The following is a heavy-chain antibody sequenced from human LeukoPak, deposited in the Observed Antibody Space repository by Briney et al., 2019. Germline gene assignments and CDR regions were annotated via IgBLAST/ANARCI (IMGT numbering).Heavy chain of an antibody. J-gene: IGHJ5*02. CDR1: GGSFSGYY. Sequence: RSSETLSLTCAVYGGSFSGYYWSWIRQPPGKGLEWIGEINHSGSTNYNPSLKSRVTISVDTSKNQFSLKLSSVTAADTAVYYCASYSSSQNWFDPWGQGTLVTVSS. CDR2: INHSGST. D-gene: IGHD6-13*01. V-gene: IGHV4-34*01. CDR3: ASYSSSQNWFDP.